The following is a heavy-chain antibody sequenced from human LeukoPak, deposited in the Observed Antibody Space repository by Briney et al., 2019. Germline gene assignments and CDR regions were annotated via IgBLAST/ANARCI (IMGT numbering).Heavy chain of an antibody. Sequence: GGSLRLSCVVSGFTFSESWMSWVRQAPGKGLGWVASLNLDGSDKYYVDSVKGRFTISRDNAKNSLYLQMDSLRVEDTAVYYCAKGKRYPGYWGQGTLVTVSS. J-gene: IGHJ4*02. D-gene: IGHD1-1*01. CDR2: LNLDGSDK. CDR1: GFTFSESW. V-gene: IGHV3-7*03. CDR3: AKGKRYPGY.